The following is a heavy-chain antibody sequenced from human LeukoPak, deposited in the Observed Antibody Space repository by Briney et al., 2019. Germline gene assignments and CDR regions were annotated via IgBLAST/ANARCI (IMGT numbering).Heavy chain of an antibody. Sequence: SETPSLTCTVSGGSISSYYWSWIRQPPGKGLEWIGYIYYSGSTNYNPSPKSRVTISVDTSKNQFSLKLSSVTAADTAVYYCARDSTMVRGVNNWFDPWGQGTLVTVSS. V-gene: IGHV4-59*01. CDR3: ARDSTMVRGVNNWFDP. CDR2: IYYSGST. D-gene: IGHD3-10*01. J-gene: IGHJ5*02. CDR1: GGSISSYY.